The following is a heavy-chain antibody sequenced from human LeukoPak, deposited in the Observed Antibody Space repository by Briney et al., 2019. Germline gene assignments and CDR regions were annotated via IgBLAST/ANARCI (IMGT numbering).Heavy chain of an antibody. CDR2: IKPDGAEK. CDR3: ARDITRIQLWSDDY. V-gene: IGHV3-7*01. J-gene: IGHJ4*02. Sequence: PGGSLRLSCAASGFTFSSYWMKWVRQTPGKGLEWVANIKPDGAEKYYLDSVKGRFTISRDTAKNSLYLQMNSLRAEDTAVYYCARDITRIQLWSDDYWSQGTLVTVSS. D-gene: IGHD5-18*01. CDR1: GFTFSSYW.